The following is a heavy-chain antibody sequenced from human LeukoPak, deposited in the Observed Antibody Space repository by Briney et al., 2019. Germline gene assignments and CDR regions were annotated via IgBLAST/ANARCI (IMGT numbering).Heavy chain of an antibody. V-gene: IGHV3-23*01. D-gene: IGHD3-3*01. Sequence: SGGSLRLSGAVSGFTFTSYAMGWARQAPGKGLAWVSPLSSGGATTYYADSVKGRFTISRDNYKNTLYLQMSSLRAEDTAVYYCAKVILGVNVPHWFDRWGQGTLVTVSS. CDR2: LSSGGATT. CDR3: AKVILGVNVPHWFDR. CDR1: GFTFTSYA. J-gene: IGHJ5*02.